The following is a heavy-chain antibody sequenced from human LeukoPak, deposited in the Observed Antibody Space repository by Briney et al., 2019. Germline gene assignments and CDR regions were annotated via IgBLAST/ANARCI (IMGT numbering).Heavy chain of an antibody. CDR2: ISDSSSYI. V-gene: IGHV3-21*01. Sequence: SGGSLILSCAASGFSFSSYTMSWVRQAPGKGLEGVSSISDSSSYIYNADSVKGRFTISRDNAKNSLYLQMNSLRAEDTAVYYCAREGSGSHYNVVLDYWGQGTLVTVSS. D-gene: IGHD3-10*01. J-gene: IGHJ4*02. CDR1: GFSFSSYT. CDR3: AREGSGSHYNVVLDY.